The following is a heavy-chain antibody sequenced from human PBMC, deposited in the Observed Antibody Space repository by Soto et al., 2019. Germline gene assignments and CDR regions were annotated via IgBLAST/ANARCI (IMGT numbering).Heavy chain of an antibody. CDR2: ISGSGGST. Sequence: EVQLLESGGGLVQPGGSLRLSCAASGFTFSSYAMSWVRQAPGKGLEWVSAISGSGGSTYYADSVKGRFTISRDNSKNTLYLQMNSLRAEDTAVYYCAKDLGAIFGVVIMPGAFDIWGQGTMVTVSS. CDR3: AKDLGAIFGVVIMPGAFDI. CDR1: GFTFSSYA. D-gene: IGHD3-3*01. V-gene: IGHV3-23*01. J-gene: IGHJ3*02.